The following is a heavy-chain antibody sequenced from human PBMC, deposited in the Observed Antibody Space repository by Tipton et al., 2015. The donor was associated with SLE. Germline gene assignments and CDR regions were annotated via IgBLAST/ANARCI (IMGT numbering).Heavy chain of an antibody. CDR2: INYSGST. J-gene: IGHJ4*02. Sequence: TLSLTCTVSGGSLSSHYWSWIRRPPGKALEWIAYINYSGSTNYNPSLKSRVTMSVDTSKNQFSLKLSSVTAADTAVYYCARGVLDFWGQGTLVTVSS. V-gene: IGHV4-59*11. CDR1: GGSLSSHY. CDR3: ARGVLDF.